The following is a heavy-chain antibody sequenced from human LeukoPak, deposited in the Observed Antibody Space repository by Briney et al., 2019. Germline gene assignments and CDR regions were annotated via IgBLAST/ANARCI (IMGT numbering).Heavy chain of an antibody. CDR3: AKLTTGFCSGGSCYSDHYYCCMDV. CDR1: SGSISSSDYY. Sequence: SETLSLTCTVSSGSISSSDYYWGWIRQPPGKGLEWIGTIYYSGRAYYSPSLKSRVTISVDTSKSQFSLKLNSLTAADTAVYYCAKLTTGFCSGGSCYSDHYYCCMDVWAKGTTVTVSS. CDR2: IYYSGRA. V-gene: IGHV4-39*01. J-gene: IGHJ6*03. D-gene: IGHD2-15*01.